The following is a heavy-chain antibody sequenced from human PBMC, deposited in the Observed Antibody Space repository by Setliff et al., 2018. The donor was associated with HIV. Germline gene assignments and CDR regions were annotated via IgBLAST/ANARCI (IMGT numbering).Heavy chain of an antibody. Sequence: ASVKVSCKVSGYSLTELSMHWVRQAPGKGLEWLGGVDPDDGETVYAQQFQGRVTMTEDTSTDTAYMELTSLRSEDTAMYYCAPVSSGWFDPWGQGTLVTVSS. D-gene: IGHD6-25*01. CDR3: APVSSGWFDP. V-gene: IGHV1-24*01. CDR2: VDPDDGET. J-gene: IGHJ5*02. CDR1: GYSLTELS.